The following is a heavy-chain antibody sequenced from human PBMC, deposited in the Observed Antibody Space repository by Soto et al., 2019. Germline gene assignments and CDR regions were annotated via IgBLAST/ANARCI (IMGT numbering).Heavy chain of an antibody. CDR2: ISHDGNNK. V-gene: IGHV3-30*18. J-gene: IGHJ6*02. CDR1: GFTFSSYG. D-gene: IGHD2-15*01. Sequence: QVQLVESGGGVVQPGWSLRLSCAASGFTFSSYGMHWVRQAPGKGLEWVAVISHDGNNKYYSDSVKGRFTISRDKTKNTLYLQMKSLRPEDTAVYYCAKDVEWCLLSGMDVWGQGTTVTVSS. CDR3: AKDVEWCLLSGMDV.